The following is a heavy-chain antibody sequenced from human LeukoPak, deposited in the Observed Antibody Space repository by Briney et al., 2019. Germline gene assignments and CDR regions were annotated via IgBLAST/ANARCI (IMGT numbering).Heavy chain of an antibody. CDR2: MNPNSGNT. CDR1: GYTFTSYD. D-gene: IGHD2-21*02. V-gene: IGHV1-8*01. CDR3: ARDSPVVTAIYYFDY. J-gene: IGHJ4*02. Sequence: ASVKVSCKASGYTFTSYDINWVRQATGQGLEWMGWMNPNSGNTGYAQKFQGRVTMTRNTSISTAYMELSSLRSDDTAVYYCARDSPVVTAIYYFDYWGQGTLVTVSS.